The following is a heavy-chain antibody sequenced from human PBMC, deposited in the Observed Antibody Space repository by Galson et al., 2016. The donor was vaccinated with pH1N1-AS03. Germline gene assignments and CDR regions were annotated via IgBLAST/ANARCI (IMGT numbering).Heavy chain of an antibody. Sequence: SETLSLTCTVSGGSISTYDWSWVRQPPGKGPAWIGNIYYTGRTNYNPSLRSRVSISVDTSKNQFSLNMTSVTAADTAVYYCARALRIEAASLYCFEYWGQGTLVAVSS. CDR3: ARALRIEAASLYCFEY. CDR2: IYYTGRT. V-gene: IGHV4-59*01. D-gene: IGHD6-13*01. J-gene: IGHJ4*02. CDR1: GGSISTYD.